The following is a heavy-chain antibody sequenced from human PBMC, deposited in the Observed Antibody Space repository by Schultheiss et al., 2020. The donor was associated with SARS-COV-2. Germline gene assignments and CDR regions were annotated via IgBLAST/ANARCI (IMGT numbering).Heavy chain of an antibody. D-gene: IGHD3-3*01. Sequence: SETLSLTCTVSGGSISSSSYYWGWNRQPPGKGLEWIGEINHSGSTNYNPSLKSRVTISVDTSKNQFSLKLSFVTAADTAVYYCARVFRDPSSLAFDIWGQGTMVTVSS. CDR2: INHSGST. CDR3: ARVFRDPSSLAFDI. J-gene: IGHJ3*02. CDR1: GGSISSSSYY. V-gene: IGHV4-39*07.